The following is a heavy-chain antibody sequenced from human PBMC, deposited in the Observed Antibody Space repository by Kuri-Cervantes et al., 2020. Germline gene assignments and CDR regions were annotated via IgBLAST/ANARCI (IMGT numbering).Heavy chain of an antibody. V-gene: IGHV4-34*01. CDR2: INHSGST. D-gene: IGHD1-26*01. CDR1: GGSFSGYY. Sequence: GSLRLSCAVYGGSFSGYYWSWIRQPPGKGLEWIGEINHSGSTNYNPSLKSRVTIPVDTSKNQFSLKLSSLTAADTAVYHCARDSGSYCFDYWGQGTLVTVSS. J-gene: IGHJ4*02. CDR3: ARDSGSYCFDY.